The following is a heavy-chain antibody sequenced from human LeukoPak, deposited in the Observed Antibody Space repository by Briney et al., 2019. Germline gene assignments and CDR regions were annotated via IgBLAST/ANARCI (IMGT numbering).Heavy chain of an antibody. D-gene: IGHD2-21*01. CDR1: GFTLDNYN. Sequence: GGSLRLSCAASGFTLDNYNFNWVRQAPGKGLEWVASIRSYSIYVHYADSVKGRFTISRDDDKQSLYLQMNSLRAEDTAVYFCARFAEVYYYVDVWGTGTTVIVSS. CDR3: ARFAEVYYYVDV. CDR2: IRSYSIYV. V-gene: IGHV3-21*01. J-gene: IGHJ6*03.